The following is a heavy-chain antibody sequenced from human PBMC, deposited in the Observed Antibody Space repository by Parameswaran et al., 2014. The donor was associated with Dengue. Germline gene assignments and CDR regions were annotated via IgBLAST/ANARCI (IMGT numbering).Heavy chain of an antibody. V-gene: IGHV3-49*02. CDR3: IRGGPLTLFGVVILKEDAFDI. D-gene: IGHD3-3*01. Sequence: VRQMPGKGLEWVDFIRSKPYGGTAEYAASLMGRVTISRDDSNSIAYLQMDSLKTEDTAVYYCIRGGPLTLFGVVILKEDAFDIWGQGTMVTVSS. CDR2: IRSKPYGGTA. J-gene: IGHJ3*02.